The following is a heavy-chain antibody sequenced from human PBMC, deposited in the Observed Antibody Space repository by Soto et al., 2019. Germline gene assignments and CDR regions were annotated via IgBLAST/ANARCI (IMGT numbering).Heavy chain of an antibody. CDR2: IYYSGST. CDR1: GGSISSYY. Sequence: LSETLSLTCTVSGGSISSYYWSWIRQPPGKGLEWIGYIYYSGSTNYNPSLKSRVTISVDTSKNQFSLKLSSVTAADTAVYYCARDGVYCSGGSCYLASAWFDPWGQGTLVTVSS. V-gene: IGHV4-59*01. J-gene: IGHJ5*02. CDR3: ARDGVYCSGGSCYLASAWFDP. D-gene: IGHD2-15*01.